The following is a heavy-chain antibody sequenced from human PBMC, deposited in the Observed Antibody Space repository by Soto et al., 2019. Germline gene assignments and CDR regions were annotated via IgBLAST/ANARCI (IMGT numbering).Heavy chain of an antibody. J-gene: IGHJ4*02. Sequence: QLQLVESGGDVVHPGTSLRLSCAGSAVSGYSFKNYAFHWVRQAPGKGLEWVAVISYDGRDQDYADSVRGRFTISRDNSNDVVYLQMNSLITEDTATYYCARVSFGHLYGTSAPQISVGLWGQGTLVTVSS. V-gene: IGHV3-30*04. CDR3: ARVSFGHLYGTSAPQISVGL. D-gene: IGHD1-1*01. CDR2: ISYDGRDQ. CDR1: AVSGYSFKNYA.